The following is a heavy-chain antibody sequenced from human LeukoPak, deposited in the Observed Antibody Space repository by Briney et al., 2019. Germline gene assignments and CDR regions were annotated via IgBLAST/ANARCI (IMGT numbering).Heavy chain of an antibody. V-gene: IGHV4-39*07. CDR2: IYYSGST. J-gene: IGHJ4*02. CDR3: ARDQYYYDSSGDGVFDY. Sequence: PSETLSLTCTVSGGSISSSSYYWGWIRQPPGKGLEWIGSIYYSGSTYYNPSLKSRVTISVDTSKNQFSLKLSSVTAADTAVYYCARDQYYYDSSGDGVFDYWGQGTLVTVSS. CDR1: GGSISSSSYY. D-gene: IGHD3-22*01.